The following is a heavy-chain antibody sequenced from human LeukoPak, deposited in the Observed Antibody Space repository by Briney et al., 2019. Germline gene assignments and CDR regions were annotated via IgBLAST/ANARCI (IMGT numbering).Heavy chain of an antibody. CDR1: GFTFSSYS. J-gene: IGHJ4*02. Sequence: AGSLRLSCAASGFTFSSYSMNWVRQAPGKGLEWVSYISSSSSTIYYADSVKGRFTISRDNAKNSLYLQMNSLRAEDTAVYYCASAAGYRNSWSDYWGQGTLVSVSS. CDR2: ISSSSSTI. CDR3: ASAAGYRNSWSDY. D-gene: IGHD6-13*01. V-gene: IGHV3-48*04.